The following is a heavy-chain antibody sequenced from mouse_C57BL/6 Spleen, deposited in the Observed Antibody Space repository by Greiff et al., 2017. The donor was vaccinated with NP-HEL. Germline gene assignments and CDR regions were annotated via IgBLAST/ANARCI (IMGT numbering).Heavy chain of an antibody. CDR3: ARVPIYYGNYFDY. D-gene: IGHD2-1*01. V-gene: IGHV3-6*01. J-gene: IGHJ2*01. Sequence: ESGPGLVKPSQSLSLTCSVTGYSITSGYYWNWIRQFPGNKLEWMGYISYDGSNNYNPSLKNRISITRDTSKNQFFLKLNSVTTEDTATYYCARVPIYYGNYFDYWGQGTTLTVSS. CDR2: ISYDGSN. CDR1: GYSITSGYY.